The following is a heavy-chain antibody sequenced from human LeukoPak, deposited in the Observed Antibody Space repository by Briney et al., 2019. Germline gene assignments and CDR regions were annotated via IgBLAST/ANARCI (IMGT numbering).Heavy chain of an antibody. CDR3: ARSAYYYDSSGYYYPYY. Sequence: PSETLSLTCAVYGGSFSGYYWSWIRQPPGKGLEWIGEINHSGSTNYNPSLKSRVTISVDTSKNQFSLKLSSVTAADTAVYYCARSAYYYDSSGYYYPYYWGQGTLVTVSS. V-gene: IGHV4-34*01. CDR2: INHSGST. D-gene: IGHD3-22*01. CDR1: GGSFSGYY. J-gene: IGHJ4*02.